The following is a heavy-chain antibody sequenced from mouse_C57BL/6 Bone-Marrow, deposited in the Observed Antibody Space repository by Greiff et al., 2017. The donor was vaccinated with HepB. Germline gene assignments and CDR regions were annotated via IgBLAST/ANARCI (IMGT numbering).Heavy chain of an antibody. Sequence: EVQLVESGGGLVKPGGSLKLSCAASGFTFSSYAMSWVRQTPEKRLEWVATISDGGSYTYYPDNVKGRFTISRDNAKNNLYLQMSHLKSEDTAMYYCARDRRGFPGLYFEVWGTGTTVTVSS. D-gene: IGHD3-3*01. V-gene: IGHV5-4*01. CDR1: GFTFSSYA. CDR2: ISDGGSYT. J-gene: IGHJ1*03. CDR3: ARDRRGFPGLYFEV.